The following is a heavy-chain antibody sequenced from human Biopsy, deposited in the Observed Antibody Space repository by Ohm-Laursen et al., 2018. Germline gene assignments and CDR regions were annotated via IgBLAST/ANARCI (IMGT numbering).Heavy chain of an antibody. CDR3: TRGGYYYDSLAYYYWFDL. D-gene: IGHD3-22*01. Sequence: ASVKVSCKASGYTFTGYHVHWLRQAPGQGLEWMGWINAKTGDTNYAQKFQGRVTMTRDTSISTAYVDLSSLRSDDTAVYYCTRGGYYYDSLAYYYWFDLWGQGTLVTVSS. V-gene: IGHV1-2*02. CDR2: INAKTGDT. CDR1: GYTFTGYH. J-gene: IGHJ5*02.